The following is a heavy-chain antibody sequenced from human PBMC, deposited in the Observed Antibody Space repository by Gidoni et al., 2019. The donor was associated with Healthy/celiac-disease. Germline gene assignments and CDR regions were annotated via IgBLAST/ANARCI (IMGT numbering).Heavy chain of an antibody. D-gene: IGHD6-13*01. J-gene: IGHJ3*02. CDR1: GFTFSSYA. Sequence: EVQLLEYGGGLVQPGGSLRLSCAASGFTFSSYAMSWVRQAPGKGLGWVSAISGSGGSTYYADSVKGRFTISRDNSKNTLYLQMNSLRAEDTAVYYCAKNGYFQQQLVGDAFDIWGQGTMVTVSS. CDR2: ISGSGGST. V-gene: IGHV3-23*01. CDR3: AKNGYFQQQLVGDAFDI.